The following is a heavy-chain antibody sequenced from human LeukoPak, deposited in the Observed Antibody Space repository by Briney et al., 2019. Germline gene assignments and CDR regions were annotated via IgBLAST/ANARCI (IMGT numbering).Heavy chain of an antibody. Sequence: AGGSLRLSCAASGFTFSSYSMNWVRQAPGKGLEWVSSISSSSSYIYYADSVKGRFTISRDNAKNSLYLQMNSLRAEDTAVYYCARGSEAAAPSLFDPWGQGTLVTVSS. CDR3: ARGSEAAAPSLFDP. D-gene: IGHD6-13*01. CDR1: GFTFSSYS. CDR2: ISSSSSYI. J-gene: IGHJ5*02. V-gene: IGHV3-21*01.